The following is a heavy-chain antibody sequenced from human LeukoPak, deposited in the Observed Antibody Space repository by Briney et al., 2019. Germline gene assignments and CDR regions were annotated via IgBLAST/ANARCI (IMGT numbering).Heavy chain of an antibody. J-gene: IGHJ5*02. Sequence: QSGGSLRLSCAASGFTFSSYAMSWVRQAPGKGLEWVSAISGSGGSTYYADSVKGRFTISRDNSKNTLYLQMNSLRAEDTAVYYCAKGKAYNTDNWFDPWGQGTLVTVSS. V-gene: IGHV3-23*01. D-gene: IGHD5-18*01. CDR1: GFTFSSYA. CDR2: ISGSGGST. CDR3: AKGKAYNTDNWFDP.